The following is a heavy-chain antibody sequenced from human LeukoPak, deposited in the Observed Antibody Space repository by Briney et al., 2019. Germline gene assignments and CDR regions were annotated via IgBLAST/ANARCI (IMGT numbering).Heavy chain of an antibody. D-gene: IGHD1-26*01. CDR3: AKHMRATNTYSYFGLYV. CDR2: INWNGGGT. J-gene: IGHJ6*02. Sequence: PGRSLRLSCAATGFTFKDYGMHWVRQPPGKGLEWVASINWNGGGTEYADSVKGRFTISRDNAKNSLYLQLSSLRPEDTALYYCAKHMRATNTYSYFGLYVWGQGATVTVSS. V-gene: IGHV3-9*01. CDR1: GFTFKDYG.